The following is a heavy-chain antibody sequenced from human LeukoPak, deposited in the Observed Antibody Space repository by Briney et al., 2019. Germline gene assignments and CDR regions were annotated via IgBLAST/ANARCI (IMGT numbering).Heavy chain of an antibody. CDR2: IYTSGST. Sequence: SETLSLTCTVSGGSISSYYWSWIRQPAGKGLEWIGRIYTSGSTNYNPSLKSRVTMSVDTSENQFSLKLSSVTAADTAVYYCARTYYDFWSGYYIRWFDPWGQGTLVTVSS. D-gene: IGHD3-3*01. CDR3: ARTYYDFWSGYYIRWFDP. CDR1: GGSISSYY. V-gene: IGHV4-4*07. J-gene: IGHJ5*02.